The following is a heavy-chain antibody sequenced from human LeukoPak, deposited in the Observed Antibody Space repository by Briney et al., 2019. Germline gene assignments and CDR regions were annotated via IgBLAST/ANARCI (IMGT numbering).Heavy chain of an antibody. CDR1: GGTFSSYV. D-gene: IGHD4/OR15-4a*01. CDR3: AKEPAPRLSGYYYMDV. CDR2: IIPIFGTA. V-gene: IGHV1-69*06. J-gene: IGHJ6*03. Sequence: SVKVSCKASGGTFSSYVISWVRQAPGQGLEWMGRIIPIFGTANYAQKFQGRVTITADKSTSTACMELSSLRSEGTAVYYCAKEPAPRLSGYYYMDVWGKGTTVTVSS.